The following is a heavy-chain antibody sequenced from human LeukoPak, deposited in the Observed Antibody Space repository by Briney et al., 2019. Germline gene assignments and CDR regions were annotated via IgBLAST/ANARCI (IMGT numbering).Heavy chain of an antibody. CDR3: ARHETGPYFDY. D-gene: IGHD1-1*01. Sequence: GESLKISCKSSGYNFTSYWIGWVRQLPGKGLEWMGIIYPGDSNTIYSPSFQGQVTISADRSISTAYLQWSTLKASDTAIYYCARHETGPYFDYWGQGTLVTVSS. CDR2: IYPGDSNT. V-gene: IGHV5-51*01. CDR1: GYNFTSYW. J-gene: IGHJ4*02.